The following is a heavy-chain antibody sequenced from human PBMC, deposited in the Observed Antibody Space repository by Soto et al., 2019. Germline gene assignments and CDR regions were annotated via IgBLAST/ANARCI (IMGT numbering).Heavy chain of an antibody. CDR1: GGTFSKYS. D-gene: IGHD2-21*01. CDR2: ITPFVDTS. Sequence: QVRLVQSGAEVKKPGSSVKVSCKVSGGTFSKYSLSWVRQTPGQGLEWMVGITPFVDTSNYAQRFLGRVTITADKSTNTAFLEVSGLKSEDTALYFCASTGYCNVSSCYSRHYYGMDVWGQGTTVNVSS. CDR3: ASTGYCNVSSCYSRHYYGMDV. V-gene: IGHV1-69*06. J-gene: IGHJ6*02.